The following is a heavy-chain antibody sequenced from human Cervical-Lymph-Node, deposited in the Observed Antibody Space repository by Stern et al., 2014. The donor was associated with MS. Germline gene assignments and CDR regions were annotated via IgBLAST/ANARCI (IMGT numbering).Heavy chain of an antibody. CDR1: GFSLTTSGLG. CDR2: HCWDDEK. Sequence: QITLKESGPTLVKPTQTLKLTCDFSGFSLTTSGLGVGWIRHPPGKALEWLALHCWDDEKRYSLSLKKRLSIVTDTAKNQVVLTMTNMDPVDTCTYYCAHRSTSVAGAWASWGQGILVVVSS. J-gene: IGHJ5*02. CDR3: AHRSTSVAGAWAS. V-gene: IGHV2-5*02. D-gene: IGHD1-26*01.